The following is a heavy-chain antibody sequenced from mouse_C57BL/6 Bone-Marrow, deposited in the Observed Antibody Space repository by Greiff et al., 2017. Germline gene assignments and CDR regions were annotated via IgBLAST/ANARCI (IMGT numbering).Heavy chain of an antibody. V-gene: IGHV1-61*01. J-gene: IGHJ4*01. CDR2: IYPSDSET. CDR1: GYTFTSYW. Sequence: QVQLQQPGAELVRPGSSVKLSCKASGYTFTSYWMDWVKQRPGQGLEWIGNIYPSDSETHYNQKFKDKATLTVDKSSSTAYMQLSSLTSEDSAVXYCARGNRLRFLGYYYAMDYWGQGTSVTVSS. D-gene: IGHD1-1*01. CDR3: ARGNRLRFLGYYYAMDY.